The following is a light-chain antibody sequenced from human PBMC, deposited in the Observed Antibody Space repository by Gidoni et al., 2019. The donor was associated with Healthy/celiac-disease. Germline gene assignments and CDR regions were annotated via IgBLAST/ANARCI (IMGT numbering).Light chain of an antibody. V-gene: IGKV3-20*01. J-gene: IGKJ4*01. CDR2: GAS. CDR1: QSVSSSY. Sequence: EIVLTQSPGTLSLSPGERATLSCRASQSVSSSYLAWYQQKPGQAPRLLIYGASSRATGIPDRFSGSGSGTDFTLTISRLEPEDFAVYYCQQYGGVFGGGTKVEIK. CDR3: QQYGGV.